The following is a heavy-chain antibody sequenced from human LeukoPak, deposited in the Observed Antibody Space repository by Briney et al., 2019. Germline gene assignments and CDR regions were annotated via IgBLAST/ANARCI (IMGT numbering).Heavy chain of an antibody. CDR3: AREGTTGRNLNWFDS. D-gene: IGHD1-1*01. CDR2: IHNSGNT. V-gene: IGHV4-59*01. Sequence: SETLSLTCTVSGGSISSYYWSWIRQPPAKGLEWIGHIHNSGNTNYNPSLKSRVTLSVDTSKNQFSLKLSSVTAADTAVYYCAREGTTGRNLNWFDSWGQGTLVTVSS. CDR1: GGSISSYY. J-gene: IGHJ5*01.